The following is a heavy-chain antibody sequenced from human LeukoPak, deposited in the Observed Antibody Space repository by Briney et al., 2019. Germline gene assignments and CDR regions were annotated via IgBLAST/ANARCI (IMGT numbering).Heavy chain of an antibody. CDR1: GFTFSSYS. CDR3: AKDRPITIHWYFDL. J-gene: IGHJ2*01. D-gene: IGHD3-9*01. V-gene: IGHV3-21*04. Sequence: GGSLRLSCAASGFTFSSYSMNWVRQAPGKGLEWVSSISSSSSYIYYADSVKGRFTISRDNAKNSLYLQMNSLRAEDTAVYYCAKDRPITIHWYFDLWGRGTLVTVSS. CDR2: ISSSSSYI.